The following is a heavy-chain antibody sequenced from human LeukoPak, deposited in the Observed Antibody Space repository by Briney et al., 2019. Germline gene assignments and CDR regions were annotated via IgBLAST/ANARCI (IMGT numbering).Heavy chain of an antibody. V-gene: IGHV3-73*01. J-gene: IGHJ4*02. CDR3: TKSPDFDY. CDR2: IRSKPNSYAT. Sequence: PGGSLRLSCAASGFTFSGSAIHWVRQASGKWLEWVGRIRSKPNSYATAYAASVQGRFTISRDDSKNTAYLQMNSLKTEDTAIYYCTKSPDFDYWGQGTLVTVSS. CDR1: GFTFSGSA.